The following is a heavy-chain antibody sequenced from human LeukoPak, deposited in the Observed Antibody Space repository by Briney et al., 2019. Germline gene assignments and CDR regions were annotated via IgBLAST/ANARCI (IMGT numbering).Heavy chain of an antibody. CDR1: GGSISSSNW. J-gene: IGHJ4*02. V-gene: IGHV4-4*02. D-gene: IGHD3-16*02. CDR3: ARGGRYSYGRRVYDFEY. Sequence: SETLSLTCTVSGGSISSSNWWSWVRQPPGKGLEWIGEIYHDGDTNCNPSLKSRVTISVDKSKNHFSLNLNSVTAADTAVYYCARGGRYSYGRRVYDFEYWGQGTLVTVSS. CDR2: IYHDGDT.